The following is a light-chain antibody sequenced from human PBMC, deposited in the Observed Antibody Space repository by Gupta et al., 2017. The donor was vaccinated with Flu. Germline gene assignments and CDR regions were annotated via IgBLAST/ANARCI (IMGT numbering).Light chain of an antibody. CDR2: GAS. CDR3: QQYGTF. Sequence: LSPGERATLSCRASQSVYSYLAWYQQKPGQAPRLLIYGASSRATGIPDRFSGSGSGTDFTLTITRLEPEDFGMYYCQQYGTFFGQGTRLEIK. CDR1: QSVYSY. V-gene: IGKV3-20*01. J-gene: IGKJ5*01.